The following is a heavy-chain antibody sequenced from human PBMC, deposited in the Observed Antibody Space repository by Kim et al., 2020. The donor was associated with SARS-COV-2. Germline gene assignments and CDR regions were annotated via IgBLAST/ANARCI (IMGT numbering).Heavy chain of an antibody. CDR3: ASNIVVVVAATHYYYGMDV. V-gene: IGHV4-39*01. CDR2: IYYSGST. CDR1: GGSISSSSYY. Sequence: SETLSLTCTVSGGSISSSSYYWGWIRQPPGKGLEWIGSIYYSGSTYYNPSLKSRVTISVDTSKNQFSLKLSSVTAADTAVYYCASNIVVVVAATHYYYGMDVWGQGTTVTVSS. J-gene: IGHJ6*02. D-gene: IGHD2-15*01.